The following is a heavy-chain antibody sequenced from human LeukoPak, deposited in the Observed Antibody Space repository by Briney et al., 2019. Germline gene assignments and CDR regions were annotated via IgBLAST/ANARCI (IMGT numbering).Heavy chain of an antibody. J-gene: IGHJ4*02. CDR3: ASFPYYGSGSYPSHDY. V-gene: IGHV1-18*01. CDR2: ISAYNGNT. D-gene: IGHD3-10*01. Sequence: ASVKVSCKASGYTFTSYGMSWVRQAPGQGLEWMGWISAYNGNTNYAQKLQGRVTMTTDTSTSTAYMELRSLRSDDTAVYYCASFPYYGSGSYPSHDYWGQGTLVTVSS. CDR1: GYTFTSYG.